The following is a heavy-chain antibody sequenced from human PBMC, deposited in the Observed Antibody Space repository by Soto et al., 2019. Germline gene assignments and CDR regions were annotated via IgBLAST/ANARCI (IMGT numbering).Heavy chain of an antibody. Sequence: PSETLSLTCTVSGGSISSYYWSWIRQPPGKGLEWIGYIYYSGSTNYNPSLKSRVTISVDTSKNQFSLKLSSVTAADTDVYYCAREIAAATKHKGTKWFDPWGQGNMVTVYS. D-gene: IGHD6-13*01. CDR3: AREIAAATKHKGTKWFDP. V-gene: IGHV4-59*01. CDR2: IYYSGST. J-gene: IGHJ5*02. CDR1: GGSISSYY.